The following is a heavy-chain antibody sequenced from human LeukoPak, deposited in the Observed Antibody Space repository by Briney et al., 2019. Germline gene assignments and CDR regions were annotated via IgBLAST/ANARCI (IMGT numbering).Heavy chain of an antibody. CDR3: ASWHQLFRSFDY. D-gene: IGHD2-2*01. CDR2: ISSSSSYI. CDR1: GFTFSSYS. J-gene: IGHJ4*02. V-gene: IGHV3-21*01. Sequence: GGSLRLSCAASGFTFSSYSMNWVRQAPGKGLEWFSSISSSSSYIYYADSVKGRFTISRDNAKNSLYLQMNSLRAEDTAVYYCASWHQLFRSFDYWGQGTLVTVSS.